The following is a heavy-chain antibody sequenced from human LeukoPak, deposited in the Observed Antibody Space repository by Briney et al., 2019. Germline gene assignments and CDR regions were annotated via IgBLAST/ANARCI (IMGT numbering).Heavy chain of an antibody. CDR1: GVSISAYY. CDR3: ARKDGDF. Sequence: SETLSLTCTVSGVSISAYYWTWIRQPAGKGLEWIGRIYTSGITNYNPSLESRLTMSLDTSKNQISLRLSSVTAADTAVYYCARKDGDFWGQGTLVTVSS. CDR2: IYTSGIT. J-gene: IGHJ4*02. V-gene: IGHV4-4*07.